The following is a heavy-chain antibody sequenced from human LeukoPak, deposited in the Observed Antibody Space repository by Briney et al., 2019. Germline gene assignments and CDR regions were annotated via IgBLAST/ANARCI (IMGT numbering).Heavy chain of an antibody. J-gene: IGHJ6*03. CDR2: ISSSGNTI. D-gene: IGHD6-13*01. Sequence: GGSLRLSCAASGFTFSDYYMSWIRQAPGKGLEWVSYISSSGNTIKYADSVKGRFTISRDNAKNSLYLQMNSLRADDTAVYYCAKAGQQLVRGYYYYYMDVWGKGTTVTVSS. CDR1: GFTFSDYY. V-gene: IGHV3-11*01. CDR3: AKAGQQLVRGYYYYYMDV.